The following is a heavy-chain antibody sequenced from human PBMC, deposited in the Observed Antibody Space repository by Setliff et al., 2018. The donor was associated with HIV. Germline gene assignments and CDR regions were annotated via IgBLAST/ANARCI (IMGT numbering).Heavy chain of an antibody. V-gene: IGHV4-34*01. CDR2: IKHSGRT. CDR3: ARVSSTYWYSIPLYYSYSMDV. Sequence: SETLSLTCAVYGGSFSDNYWSWLRQSPGKGLEWIGEIKHSGRTKYSPSRRSRVSISVDTSKTQFSLKLSSVTAADTAVYYCARVSSTYWYSIPLYYSYSMDVWGKGTTVTVSS. CDR1: GGSFSDNY. D-gene: IGHD2-8*02. J-gene: IGHJ6*03.